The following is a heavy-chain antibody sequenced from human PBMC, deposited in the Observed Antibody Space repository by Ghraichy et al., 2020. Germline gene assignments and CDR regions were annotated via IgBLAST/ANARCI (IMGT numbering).Heavy chain of an antibody. CDR2: ISAYNGNT. D-gene: IGHD3-22*01. V-gene: IGHV1-18*01. CDR1: GYTFTSYG. Sequence: ASVKVSCKASGYTFTSYGISWVRQAPGQGLEWMGWISAYNGNTNYAQKLQGRVTMTTDTSTSTAYMELRSLRSDDTAVYYCARDSITMIVVVINSAFDIWGQGTMVTVSS. CDR3: ARDSITMIVVVINSAFDI. J-gene: IGHJ3*02.